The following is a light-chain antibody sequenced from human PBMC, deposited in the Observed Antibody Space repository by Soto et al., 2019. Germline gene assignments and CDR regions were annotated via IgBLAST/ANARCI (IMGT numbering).Light chain of an antibody. J-gene: IGLJ3*02. CDR2: EDS. V-gene: IGLV2-14*01. CDR3: SSYINSSTLV. CDR1: SSDVGGYNY. Sequence: QSALTQPASVSGSPGQSITIACTGTSSDVGGYNYVSWYQQHPDKAPKLMLYEDSNRPSGVSNRISGSKSGNTASLTISGLRAEDEADYYCSSYINSSTLVFGGGTKVTVL.